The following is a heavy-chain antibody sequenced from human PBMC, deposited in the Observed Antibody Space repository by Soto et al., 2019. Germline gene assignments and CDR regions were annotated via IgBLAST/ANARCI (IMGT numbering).Heavy chain of an antibody. CDR3: ARSPAALGQYYYGMDV. Sequence: ASVKVSCEASGYTFTGYYMHWVRQAPGQGLEWMGWINPNSGGTNYAQKFQGWVTMTRDTSISTAYMELSRLRSDDTAVYYCARSPAALGQYYYGMDVWGQGTTVTVSS. J-gene: IGHJ6*02. CDR2: INPNSGGT. CDR1: GYTFTGYY. V-gene: IGHV1-2*04. D-gene: IGHD2-2*01.